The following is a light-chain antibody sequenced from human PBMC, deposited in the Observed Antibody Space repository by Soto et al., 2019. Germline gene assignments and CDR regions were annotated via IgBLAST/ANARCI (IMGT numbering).Light chain of an antibody. V-gene: IGKV1-5*01. CDR3: QQYNRYAVT. Sequence: DIKMTQSPSTLSASVRDRVTNTCRASQSISSWLAWYQQKPGKAPKLLIYDASSLESGVPSRFGGSGSGTDFTLTITGLQPDDFAVYYCQQYNRYAVTFGQGTKV. J-gene: IGKJ1*01. CDR2: DAS. CDR1: QSISSW.